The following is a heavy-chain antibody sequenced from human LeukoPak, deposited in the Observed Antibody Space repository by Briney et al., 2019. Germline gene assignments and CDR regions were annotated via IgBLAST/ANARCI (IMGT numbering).Heavy chain of an antibody. V-gene: IGHV5-51*01. CDR3: ARLYCRSTSCHVGDYYYGMDV. J-gene: IGHJ6*02. CDR2: IYPGESDT. D-gene: IGHD2-2*01. Sequence: KVGQSLKISRKRSGYIFTSYWIGWARQLPGKGLEWTGIIYPGESDTRYSPSFQGQVAISADKPIITAYLQWSSLKASDTAMYYCARLYCRSTSCHVGDYYYGMDVWGQGTTVTVSS. CDR1: GYIFTSYW.